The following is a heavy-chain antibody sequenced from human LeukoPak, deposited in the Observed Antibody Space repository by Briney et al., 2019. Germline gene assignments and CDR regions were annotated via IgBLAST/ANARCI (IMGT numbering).Heavy chain of an antibody. CDR2: ISAYNGNT. D-gene: IGHD6-13*01. V-gene: IGHV1-18*04. CDR3: ARTPSTSETAAGSFDY. CDR1: GYTFTGYY. Sequence: ASVKVSCKASGYTFTGYYMHWVRQAPGQGLEWMGWISAYNGNTNYAQKLQGRVTMTTDTSTSTAYMELRSLRSDDTAVYYCARTPSTSETAAGSFDYWGQGTLVTVSS. J-gene: IGHJ4*02.